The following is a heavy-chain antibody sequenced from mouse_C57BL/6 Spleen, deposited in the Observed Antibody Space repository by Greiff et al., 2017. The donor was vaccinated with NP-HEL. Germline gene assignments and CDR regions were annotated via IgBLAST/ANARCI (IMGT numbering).Heavy chain of an antibody. V-gene: IGHV6-3*01. CDR3: TGEAWFAY. J-gene: IGHJ3*01. Sequence: DVKLQESGGGLVQPGGSMKLSCVASGFTFSNYWMNWVRQSPEKGLEWVAQIRLKSDNYATHYAESVKGRFTISRDDSKSSVYLQMNNLRAEDTGIYYCTGEAWFAYWGQGTLVTVSA. CDR2: IRLKSDNYAT. CDR1: GFTFSNYW.